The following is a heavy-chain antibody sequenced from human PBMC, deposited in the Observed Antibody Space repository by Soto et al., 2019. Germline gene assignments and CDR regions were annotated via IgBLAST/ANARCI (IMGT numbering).Heavy chain of an antibody. CDR3: ASAIRTYAFEI. D-gene: IGHD4-17*01. CDR2: ISYDGSNK. J-gene: IGHJ3*02. Sequence: QVQLVESGGGVVQPGRSLRLSCAASGFTFSSYAMHWVRQAPGKGLEWVAVISYDGSNKYYADSVKGRFTISRDNSKNTLYQQMPSLIAQDTAVYYCASAIRTYAFEIWGQGAMVTVSS. CDR1: GFTFSSYA. V-gene: IGHV3-30-3*01.